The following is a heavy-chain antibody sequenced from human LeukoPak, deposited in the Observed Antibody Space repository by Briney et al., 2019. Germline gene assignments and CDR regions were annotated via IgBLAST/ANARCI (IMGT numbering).Heavy chain of an antibody. Sequence: GGSLRLSCAASGFTFSGSAMHWVRQASGKGLEWVGRIRSKANSYATAYAASVKGRFTISRDDSKNTAYLQMNSLKTEDTAVYYCTRRDCSGGSCYLDYWGQGTLVTVSS. CDR3: TRRDCSGGSCYLDY. D-gene: IGHD2-15*01. CDR1: GFTFSGSA. CDR2: IRSKANSYAT. V-gene: IGHV3-73*01. J-gene: IGHJ4*02.